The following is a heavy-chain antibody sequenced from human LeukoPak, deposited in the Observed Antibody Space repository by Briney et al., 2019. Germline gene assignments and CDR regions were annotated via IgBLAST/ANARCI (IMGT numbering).Heavy chain of an antibody. CDR1: GFPFRSYA. V-gene: IGHV3-23*01. Sequence: GGALRLSCVASGFPFRSYAMTWVRQTPGKGLESVSVITDDEDTYYADSVKGRFTISRDNSQNTVFLQMNSLRVEDTAVYYCAKVDYWSPENYFDSWGQGTLVTVSS. J-gene: IGHJ4*02. CDR2: ITDDEDT. CDR3: AKVDYWSPENYFDS. D-gene: IGHD1-1*01.